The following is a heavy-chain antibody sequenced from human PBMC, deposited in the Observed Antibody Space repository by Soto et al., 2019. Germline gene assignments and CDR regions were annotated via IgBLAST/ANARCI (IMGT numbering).Heavy chain of an antibody. D-gene: IGHD3-22*01. CDR2: IYPGDSDT. V-gene: IGHV5-51*01. CDR3: ASPNYYDSSGYYY. CDR1: GYSFTSYW. Sequence: GESLKISCKGSGYSFTSYWIGWVRQMPGKGLEWMGIIYPGDSDTRYSPSFQGQVTISADKSISTAYLQWSSLKASDTAMYYCASPNYYDSSGYYYWGQGTLVTVSS. J-gene: IGHJ4*02.